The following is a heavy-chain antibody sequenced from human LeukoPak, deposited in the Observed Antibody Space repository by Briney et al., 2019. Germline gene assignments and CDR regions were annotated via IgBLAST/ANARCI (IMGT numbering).Heavy chain of an antibody. J-gene: IGHJ4*02. V-gene: IGHV3-38-3*01. CDR3: AKDIVSGSIYYFDY. CDR2: ISGGST. Sequence: PGGSLRLSCAASGFTVSSNEMSWVRQAPGKGLEWVSSISGGSTYYADSRKGRFTISRDNSKNTLYLQMNSLRAEDTAVYYCAKDIVSGSIYYFDYWGQGTLVTVSS. CDR1: GFTVSSNE. D-gene: IGHD1-26*01.